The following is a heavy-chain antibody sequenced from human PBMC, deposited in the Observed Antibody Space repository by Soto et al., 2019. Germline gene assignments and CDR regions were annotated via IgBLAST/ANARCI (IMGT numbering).Heavy chain of an antibody. Sequence: ASVKVSCKASGYTFTSYGISWVRQAPGQGPEGMGWISADNGNTNYAQKLQGRATMTTGTSTSSVYMELMSLRSDDTAVYYSARCPTMVRGKLRAFDIWGQGTMVTVSS. D-gene: IGHD3-10*01. CDR2: ISADNGNT. V-gene: IGHV1-18*01. CDR3: ARCPTMVRGKLRAFDI. CDR1: GYTFTSYG. J-gene: IGHJ3*02.